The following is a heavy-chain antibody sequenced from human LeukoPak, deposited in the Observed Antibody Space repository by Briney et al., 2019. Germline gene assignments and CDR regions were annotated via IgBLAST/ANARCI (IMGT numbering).Heavy chain of an antibody. CDR1: GYSISSGYY. CDR2: IYHSGST. D-gene: IGHD3-10*01. CDR3: ARAPGFSLLWFNY. J-gene: IGHJ4*02. Sequence: SETLSLTCTVSGYSISSGYYWGWIRQPPGKGLEWIGSIYHSGSTYYNPSLKSRVTISVDTSKNQFSLKLSSVTAADTAVYYCARAPGFSLLWFNYWGQGTLVTVSS. V-gene: IGHV4-38-2*02.